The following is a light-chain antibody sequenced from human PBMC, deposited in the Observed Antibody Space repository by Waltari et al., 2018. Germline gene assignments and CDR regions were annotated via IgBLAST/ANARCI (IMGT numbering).Light chain of an antibody. V-gene: IGKV1-39*01. CDR1: QNINNN. Sequence: DIQMTQSPSSLSASVGDRVTISCRASQNINNNLNWYQQKPGKAPKLLIYAASSLQSGVPSRLSGSGSGTDYTLTISSLQPEDVATYYCQHNYDNPYSFGQGTKVEIK. CDR2: AAS. J-gene: IGKJ2*03. CDR3: QHNYDNPYS.